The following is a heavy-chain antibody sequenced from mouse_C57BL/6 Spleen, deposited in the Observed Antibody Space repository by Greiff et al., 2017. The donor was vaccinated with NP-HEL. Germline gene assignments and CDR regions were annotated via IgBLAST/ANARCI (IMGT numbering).Heavy chain of an antibody. J-gene: IGHJ2*01. CDR3: ARMTSTGTGYFDY. Sequence: QVQLQQSGAELVKPGASVKISCKASGYAFSSYWMNWVKQRPGKGLEWIGQIYPGDGDTNYNGKFKGKATLTADKSSSTAYMQLSSLTSEDSAVYFCARMTSTGTGYFDYWGQGTTLTVSS. V-gene: IGHV1-80*01. CDR2: IYPGDGDT. CDR1: GYAFSSYW. D-gene: IGHD4-1*01.